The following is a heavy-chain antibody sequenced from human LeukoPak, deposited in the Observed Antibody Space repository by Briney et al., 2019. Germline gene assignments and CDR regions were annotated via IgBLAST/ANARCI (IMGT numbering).Heavy chain of an antibody. J-gene: IGHJ4*02. V-gene: IGHV3-23*01. CDR2: ISGSGDST. D-gene: IGHD2-15*01. CDR3: ASQYCSGGTCHADY. CDR1: GFTFTSYA. Sequence: GGSLRLSCTASGFTFTSYAMSWVRQAPEKGLEWVSAISGSGDSTYYADSVKGRFTISRDNSKNTLYLQMNSLRAEDTAVYYCASQYCSGGTCHADYWGQGTLVTVSS.